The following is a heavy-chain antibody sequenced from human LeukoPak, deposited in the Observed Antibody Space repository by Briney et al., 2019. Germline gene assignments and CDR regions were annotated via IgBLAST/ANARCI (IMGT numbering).Heavy chain of an antibody. CDR1: GFTFSSYS. D-gene: IGHD2-21*02. V-gene: IGHV3-21*01. CDR2: ISSSSSYI. J-gene: IGHJ4*02. CDR3: ARRAVVVTAIALDY. Sequence: GGSLRLSCAASGFTFSSYSMNWVRQAPGKGLEWVSSISSSSSYIYYADSVKGRFTISRDNAKNSLYLQMNSLRAEDTAVYYCARRAVVVTAIALDYWGQGTLVTVSS.